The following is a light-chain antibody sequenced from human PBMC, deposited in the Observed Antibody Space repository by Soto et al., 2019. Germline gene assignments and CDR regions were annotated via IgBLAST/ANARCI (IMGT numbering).Light chain of an antibody. CDR3: QVWDSSSDHYV. CDR1: NIGSKT. J-gene: IGLJ1*01. CDR2: DDT. Sequence: SYELTQPPSVSVAPGQTASIACGGNNIGSKTVHWYQQRPGQAPVLVVYDDTDRPSGIPERFSGSNSGNTATLTISRVEAGDEADYNCQVWDSSSDHYVFGTGTKVTVL. V-gene: IGLV3-21*02.